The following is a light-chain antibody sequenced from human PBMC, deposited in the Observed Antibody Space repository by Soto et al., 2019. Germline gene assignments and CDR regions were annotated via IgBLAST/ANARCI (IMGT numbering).Light chain of an antibody. Sequence: SALIQPGTVTGSPGQSSAISCTGTSSDVGAYNYVSWYQQHPGKAPTLMIYDDSNRPSGVSDRFSGSKSGNTASLTISGLQAEDEADYYCSSYTTSDTYVFGSGTKVTVL. CDR1: SSDVGAYNY. CDR3: SSYTTSDTYV. CDR2: DDS. J-gene: IGLJ1*01. V-gene: IGLV2-14*01.